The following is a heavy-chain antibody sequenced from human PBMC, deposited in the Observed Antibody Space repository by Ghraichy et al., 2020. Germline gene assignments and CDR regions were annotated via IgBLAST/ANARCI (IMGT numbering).Heavy chain of an antibody. V-gene: IGHV1-69*13. J-gene: IGHJ3*02. CDR3: ARGSGIAVAGRDDAFDI. Sequence: SVKVSCKASGGTFSSYAISWVRQAPGQGLEWMGGIIPIFGTANYAQKFQGRVTITADESTSTAYMELSSLRSEDTAVYYCARGSGIAVAGRDDAFDIWGQGTMVTVSS. CDR2: IIPIFGTA. CDR1: GGTFSSYA. D-gene: IGHD6-19*01.